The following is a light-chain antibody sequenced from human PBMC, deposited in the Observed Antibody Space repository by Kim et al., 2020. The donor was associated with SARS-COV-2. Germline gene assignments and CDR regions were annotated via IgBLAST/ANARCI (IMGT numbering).Light chain of an antibody. CDR3: QQRSNWPLT. CDR2: DAS. CDR1: QSVSSY. Sequence: PGERCPLSCRASQSVSSYLAWYQQKAGQAPRLLIYDASNRATGIPARFSGSGSGTDFTLTISSLEPEDFAVYYCQQRSNWPLTFGGGTKVDIK. J-gene: IGKJ4*01. V-gene: IGKV3-11*01.